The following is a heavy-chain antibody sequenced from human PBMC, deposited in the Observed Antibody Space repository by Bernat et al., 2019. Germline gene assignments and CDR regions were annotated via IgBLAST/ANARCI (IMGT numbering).Heavy chain of an antibody. CDR1: GFTFSSYG. Sequence: QVQLVESGGGVVQPGRSLRLSCAASGFTFSSYGMHWVRQAPGKGLEWVAVIWYDGSNKYYADSVKGRFTISRDNSKNTLYLQMNSLRAEDTAVYYCRGYEEYSGQTGDYRYFDYWGQGTLVTVSS. J-gene: IGHJ4*02. CDR3: RGYEEYSGQTGDYRYFDY. CDR2: IWYDGSNK. D-gene: IGHD5-12*01. V-gene: IGHV3-33*01.